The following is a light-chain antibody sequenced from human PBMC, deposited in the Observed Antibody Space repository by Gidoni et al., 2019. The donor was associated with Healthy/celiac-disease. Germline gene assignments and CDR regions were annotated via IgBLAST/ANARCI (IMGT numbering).Light chain of an antibody. V-gene: IGKV3-20*01. CDR2: GAS. CDR3: QQYGSSPT. Sequence: EIVLTQSPGTLSLSPGERAPLSCRASQSLSSSYLAWYQQKPGQAPRLLIYGASSRATGIPDRFSGSGSGTDFTLTISRLEPEDVAVCYCQQYGSSPTFGGGTKVEIK. J-gene: IGKJ4*01. CDR1: QSLSSSY.